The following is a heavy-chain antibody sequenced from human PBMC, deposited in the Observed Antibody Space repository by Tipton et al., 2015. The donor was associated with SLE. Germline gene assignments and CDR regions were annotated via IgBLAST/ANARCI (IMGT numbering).Heavy chain of an antibody. V-gene: IGHV4-34*01. D-gene: IGHD2-2*01. CDR3: ARVSPYCSSTSCLSYYYYYGMDV. CDR1: GGSFTGYF. Sequence: TLSLTCAVYGGSFTGYFWSWIRQPPGKGLEWIGEISHSGATNYNPSFKSRATISIDTSKNQFSLKLSSVTAADTAVYYCARVSPYCSSTSCLSYYYYYGMDVWGQGTTVTVSS. CDR2: ISHSGAT. J-gene: IGHJ6*02.